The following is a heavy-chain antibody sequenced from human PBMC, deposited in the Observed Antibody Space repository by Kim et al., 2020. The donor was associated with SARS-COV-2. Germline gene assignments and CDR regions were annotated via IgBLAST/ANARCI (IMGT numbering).Heavy chain of an antibody. CDR2: IYYSGST. D-gene: IGHD3-22*01. Sequence: SETLSLTCTVSGGSISSSSYYWGWIRQPPGKGLEWIGSIYYSGSTYYNPSLKSRVTISVDTSKNQFSLKLSSVTAADTAVYYCASTVNYYDSSGFDYWGQGTLVTVSS. CDR3: ASTVNYYDSSGFDY. J-gene: IGHJ4*02. CDR1: GGSISSSSYY. V-gene: IGHV4-39*01.